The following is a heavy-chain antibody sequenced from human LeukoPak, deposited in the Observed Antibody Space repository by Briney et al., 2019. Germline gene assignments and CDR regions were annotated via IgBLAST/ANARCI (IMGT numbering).Heavy chain of an antibody. CDR3: ARLPATRDIVVLSPDYRIDS. D-gene: IGHD2-15*01. CDR1: GGSIGSSSYY. Sequence: SETLSLTCSVSGGSIGSSSYYWGWIRQPPGKGLEWIGSIYYSGDAHYNPSLKSRVTMSVDTSKRQFSLKVTSVTAADTAVYYCARLPATRDIVVLSPDYRIDSWGQGTLVTVSS. CDR2: IYYSGDA. J-gene: IGHJ4*02. V-gene: IGHV4-39*01.